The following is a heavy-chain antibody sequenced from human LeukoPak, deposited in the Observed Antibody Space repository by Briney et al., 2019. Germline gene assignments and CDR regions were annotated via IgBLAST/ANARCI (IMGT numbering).Heavy chain of an antibody. D-gene: IGHD3-16*01. CDR1: GFTFSSYW. CDR2: IHIDGRTT. Sequence: GGSLRLSCAASGFTFSSYWMHWVRQPPGKGLVWVSRIHIDGRTTNYADSVKGRFTISRDNAKNMLYLEMNSLRAEDTAVYYCARGGSPSDYWGQGTLVTAS. V-gene: IGHV3-74*01. CDR3: ARGGSPSDY. J-gene: IGHJ4*02.